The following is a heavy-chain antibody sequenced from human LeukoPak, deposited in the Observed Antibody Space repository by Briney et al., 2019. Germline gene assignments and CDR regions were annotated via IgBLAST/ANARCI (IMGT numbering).Heavy chain of an antibody. D-gene: IGHD4-17*01. J-gene: IGHJ4*02. CDR1: GGTFSSYA. Sequence: ASVKVSCXASGGTFSSYAISWVRQAPGQGLEWMGRIIPIFGTASYAQKFQGRVTITTDESTSTAYMELSSLRSEDTAVYYCARDRHGDFDYWGQGTLVTVSS. CDR3: ARDRHGDFDY. V-gene: IGHV1-69*05. CDR2: IIPIFGTA.